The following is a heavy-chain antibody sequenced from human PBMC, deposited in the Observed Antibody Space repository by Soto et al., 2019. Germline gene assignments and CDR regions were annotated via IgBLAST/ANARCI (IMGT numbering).Heavy chain of an antibody. CDR3: ASVLTMVRGVIITYYGMDV. J-gene: IGHJ6*02. CDR2: IIPIFGTA. Sequence: SSVQVSCKASGGTFSRYANSWVRQAPGQGLEWMGGIIPIFGTANYAQKFQGRVTITADKSTSTAYMELSSLRSEDTAVYYCASVLTMVRGVIITYYGMDVWVQGTTVTVS. CDR1: GGTFSRYA. V-gene: IGHV1-69*06. D-gene: IGHD3-10*01.